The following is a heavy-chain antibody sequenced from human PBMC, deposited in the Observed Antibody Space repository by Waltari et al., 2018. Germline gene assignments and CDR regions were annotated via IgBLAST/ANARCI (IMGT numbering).Heavy chain of an antibody. J-gene: IGHJ4*02. Sequence: EVQLVESGGGLVQPGGSLRLSCAASGFTFSSYRMSWVRKAPGKGLEWVANIKQDGSEKYYVDSVKGRFTISRDNAKNSLYLQMNSLRAEDTAVYYCAREAVAGTGKDYWGQGTLVTVSS. CDR1: GFTFSSYR. D-gene: IGHD6-19*01. V-gene: IGHV3-7*01. CDR2: IKQDGSEK. CDR3: AREAVAGTGKDY.